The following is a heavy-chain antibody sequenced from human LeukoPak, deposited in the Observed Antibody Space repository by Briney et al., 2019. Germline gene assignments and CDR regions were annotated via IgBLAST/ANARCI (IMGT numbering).Heavy chain of an antibody. CDR3: ARDAVVPAAPAGDYYYYMDV. CDR2: IYHSGST. V-gene: IGHV4-38-2*02. Sequence: PSETLSLTCTVSGYSISSGYYWGWIRQPPGKGLEWIGSIYHSGSTYYNPSLKSRVTISVDTSKNQFSLKLSSVTAADTAAYYCARDAVVPAAPAGDYYYYMDVWGKGTTVTVSS. J-gene: IGHJ6*03. D-gene: IGHD2-2*01. CDR1: GYSISSGYY.